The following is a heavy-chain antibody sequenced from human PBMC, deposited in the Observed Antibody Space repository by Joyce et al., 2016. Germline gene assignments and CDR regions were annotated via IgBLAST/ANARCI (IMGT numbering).Heavy chain of an antibody. J-gene: IGHJ6*02. D-gene: IGHD7-27*01. Sequence: EVQLVESGGGLVQPGRSLRLSCAASGFAFDNYAMHWVRQVPGKGLEWVSGISWRSNAVGYAASVKGRFIISRDNAKKSLYLQMNSLRAEDTALYYCTKQTVTGDPYYYYGMDVWSQGTTVTVSS. CDR3: TKQTVTGDPYYYYGMDV. CDR1: GFAFDNYA. V-gene: IGHV3-9*01. CDR2: ISWRSNAV.